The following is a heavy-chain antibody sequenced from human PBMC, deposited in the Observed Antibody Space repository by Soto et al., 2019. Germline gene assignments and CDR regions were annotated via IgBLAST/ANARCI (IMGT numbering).Heavy chain of an antibody. V-gene: IGHV3-74*01. CDR2: INSGGSFA. J-gene: IGHJ5*02. D-gene: IGHD4-17*01. CDR1: DFSFGNYW. Sequence: EEQLVESGGGLVQPGGSLRLSCAASDFSFGNYWMHWVRQAPGKGLAWVSRINSGGSFASYADSVKGRFTISRDNAKNTLYLQMDGLRAEDTAIYYCARERDSGDHFPWGQGTLVTVSS. CDR3: ARERDSGDHFP.